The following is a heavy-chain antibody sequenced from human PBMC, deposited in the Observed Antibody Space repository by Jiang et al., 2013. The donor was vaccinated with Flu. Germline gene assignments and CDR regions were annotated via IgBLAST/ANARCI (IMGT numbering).Heavy chain of an antibody. CDR1: GGSISSGSYY. J-gene: IGHJ5*02. D-gene: IGHD3-16*01. CDR2: IYTSGST. CDR3: ARDRGGPFDP. V-gene: IGHV4-61*02. Sequence: GPGLVKPSQTLSLTCTVSGGSISSGSYYWSWIRQPAGKGLEWIGRIYTSGSTNYNPSLKSRVTISVGTSKNQFSLKLSSVTAADTAVYYCARDRGGPFDPWGQGTLVTVSS.